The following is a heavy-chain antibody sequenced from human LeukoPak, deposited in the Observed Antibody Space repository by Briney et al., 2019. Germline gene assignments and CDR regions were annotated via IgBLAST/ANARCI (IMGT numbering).Heavy chain of an antibody. D-gene: IGHD3-22*01. CDR1: GGSISSYY. V-gene: IGHV4-59*08. Sequence: SETLSLXCTVSGGSISSYYWSWIRQPPGKGLEWIGYIYYSGSTNYNPSLKSRVTISVDTSKNQFSLKLSSVTAADTAVYYCARHGYYYDSSGYYYYTPFDYWGQGTLVTVSS. J-gene: IGHJ4*02. CDR2: IYYSGST. CDR3: ARHGYYYDSSGYYYYTPFDY.